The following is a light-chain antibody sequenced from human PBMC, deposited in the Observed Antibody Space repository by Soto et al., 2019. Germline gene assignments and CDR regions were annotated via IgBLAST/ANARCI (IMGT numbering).Light chain of an antibody. CDR3: GTWDSSLRYVV. CDR2: DNN. J-gene: IGLJ2*01. V-gene: IGLV1-51*01. CDR1: SSNIGNNY. Sequence: QSVLTQPPSVSAAPGQKVTISCSGSSSNIGNNYVSWYQQLPRTAPKLLIYDNNKRPSGIPDRFSGSKSGTSATLGITGLQTGDEADYYCGTWDSSLRYVVFGGGTKLTVL.